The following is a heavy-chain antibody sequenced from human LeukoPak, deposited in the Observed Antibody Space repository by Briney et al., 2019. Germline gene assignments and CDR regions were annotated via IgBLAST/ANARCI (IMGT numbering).Heavy chain of an antibody. CDR1: AGTFSSYA. Sequence: SVKVSCKPSAGTFSSYAISWVRHAPGQGLEWMGRISPIFGTQNYAQKVQGRVTITTDESTSTAYMELSSLRAEDTAVYYCARKVVNTPAAFDIWGQGTMVTVSS. J-gene: IGHJ3*02. V-gene: IGHV1-69*05. CDR2: ISPIFGTQ. CDR3: ARKVVNTPAAFDI. D-gene: IGHD3-22*01.